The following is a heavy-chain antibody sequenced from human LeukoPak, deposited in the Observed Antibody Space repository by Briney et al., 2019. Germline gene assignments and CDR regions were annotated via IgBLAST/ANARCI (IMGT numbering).Heavy chain of an antibody. Sequence: ASVKVSCKASGYTFTGYYMHWVRQAPGQGLEWMGWINPNSGGTNYAQKFQGRVTITRNTSISTAYMELSSLRSEDTAVYYCARDRGDIVVVVAAWYFDLWGRGTLVTVSS. CDR1: GYTFTGYY. D-gene: IGHD2-15*01. V-gene: IGHV1-2*02. CDR2: INPNSGGT. J-gene: IGHJ2*01. CDR3: ARDRGDIVVVVAAWYFDL.